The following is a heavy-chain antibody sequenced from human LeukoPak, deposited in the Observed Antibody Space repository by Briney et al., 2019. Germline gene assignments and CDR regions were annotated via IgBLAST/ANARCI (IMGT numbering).Heavy chain of an antibody. CDR1: GFALTTYW. V-gene: IGHV3-7*01. J-gene: IGHJ4*02. CDR3: ARVYRSSSGYCFDY. CDR2: IKQDGTEK. Sequence: GGSLRLSCAASGFALTTYWMSWVRQAPGKGLEWVANIKQDGTEKYYVHSVKGRFTMSRDNAENSLYLQMNSLRAEDTAVYYCARVYRSSSGYCFDYWGQGTLVTVSS. D-gene: IGHD6-6*01.